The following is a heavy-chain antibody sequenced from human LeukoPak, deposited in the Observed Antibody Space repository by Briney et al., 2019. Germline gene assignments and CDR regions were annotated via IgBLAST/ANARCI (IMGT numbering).Heavy chain of an antibody. CDR3: ARAGRLVTDAFDV. Sequence: PSETLSLTCTVSGGSISSNGYYWGWIRQPPGKGLEWIGYIYYSGSTNYNPSLKSRVTISVDTSKNQFSLKLSSVTAADTAVYYCARAGRLVTDAFDVWGQGTMVTVSS. CDR2: IYYSGST. J-gene: IGHJ3*01. D-gene: IGHD3-10*01. CDR1: GGSISSNGYY. V-gene: IGHV4-61*08.